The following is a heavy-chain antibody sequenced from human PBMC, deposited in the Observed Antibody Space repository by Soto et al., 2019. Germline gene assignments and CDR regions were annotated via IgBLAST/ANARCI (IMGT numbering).Heavy chain of an antibody. CDR3: ARGIRGVRWWFDP. V-gene: IGHV4-31*03. J-gene: IGHJ5*02. CDR1: GGSISSGGYY. Sequence: QVQLQESGPGLVKPSQTLSLTCTVSGGSISSGGYYWSWIRQHPGKGLEWIGYIYYSGSTYYNPSLKSRVTISIDTSKNQFSLKLSSVTAADTAVYYCARGIRGVRWWFDPWGQGTLVTVSS. CDR2: IYYSGST. D-gene: IGHD3-10*01.